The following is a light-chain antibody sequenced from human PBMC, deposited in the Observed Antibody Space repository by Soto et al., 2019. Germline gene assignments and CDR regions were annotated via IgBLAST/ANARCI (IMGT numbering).Light chain of an antibody. V-gene: IGLV1-44*01. CDR3: AAWDDSLNGRV. CDR1: SSNIGSNT. CDR2: SSN. J-gene: IGLJ3*02. Sequence: QPVLTQPPSASGTPGQRVTISCSGSSSNIGSNTVNWYQQLPGMAPKLLIYSSNQRPSGVPDRFSGSKSGTSASLAISGLQSEDEADYYCAAWDDSLNGRVFGGGTKLTVL.